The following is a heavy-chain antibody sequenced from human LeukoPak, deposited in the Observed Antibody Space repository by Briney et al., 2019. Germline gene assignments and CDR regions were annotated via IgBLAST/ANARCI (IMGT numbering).Heavy chain of an antibody. CDR1: GGSFSGHY. CDR2: INHSGST. CDR3: ARDEYQLLFPRRKAFDI. V-gene: IGHV4-34*01. D-gene: IGHD2-2*01. J-gene: IGHJ3*02. Sequence: SETLSLTCAVYGGSFSGHYWSWIRQPPGKGLEWIGEINHSGSTNYNPSLKSRVTISVDTSKNQFSLKLSSVTAADTAVYYCARDEYQLLFPRRKAFDIWGQGTMVTVSS.